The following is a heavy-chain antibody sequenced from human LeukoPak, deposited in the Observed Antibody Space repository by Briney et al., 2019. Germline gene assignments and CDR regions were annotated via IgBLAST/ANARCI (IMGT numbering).Heavy chain of an antibody. CDR2: IIPIFGTA. V-gene: IGHV1-69*13. D-gene: IGHD3-9*01. Sequence: ASVKVSCKTSGGTFSSYAVNWVRQAPGQGLEWMGGIIPIFGTANYAQKFQGRVTITADESTSTAYMELSSLRSEDTAVYYCARAYFDWLFDPWGQGTLVTVSS. J-gene: IGHJ5*02. CDR3: ARAYFDWLFDP. CDR1: GGTFSSYA.